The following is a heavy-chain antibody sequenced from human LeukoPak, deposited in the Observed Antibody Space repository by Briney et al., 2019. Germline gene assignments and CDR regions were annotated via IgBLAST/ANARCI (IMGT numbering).Heavy chain of an antibody. CDR3: ARVIVRGVIIPGY. CDR1: GYTFTSYD. J-gene: IGHJ4*02. D-gene: IGHD3-10*01. CDR2: MNPNSGNT. V-gene: IGHV1-8*01. Sequence: EASVKVSCKASGYTFTSYDINWVRQATGQGLEWMGWMNPNSGNTGYAQKFQGRVTMTRNTSISTVYMELSGLRSEDTAVYYCARVIVRGVIIPGYWGQGTLVTVSS.